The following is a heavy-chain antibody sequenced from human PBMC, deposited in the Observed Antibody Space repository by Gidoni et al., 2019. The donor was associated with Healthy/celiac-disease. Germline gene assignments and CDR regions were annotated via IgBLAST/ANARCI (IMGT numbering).Heavy chain of an antibody. D-gene: IGHD3-22*01. V-gene: IGHV1-3*01. Sequence: QVQLVQSGAEVKKPGASVRVSCKASGYTFISYAMHWVRQAPGQRLEWMGWINGGNGNTKYSQKFQGRVTITRDTSASTVYMEMSSLRSEDTAVYYCARSGNYYDSSGYRNDAFDIWGQGTMVTVSS. CDR1: GYTFISYA. CDR2: INGGNGNT. J-gene: IGHJ3*02. CDR3: ARSGNYYDSSGYRNDAFDI.